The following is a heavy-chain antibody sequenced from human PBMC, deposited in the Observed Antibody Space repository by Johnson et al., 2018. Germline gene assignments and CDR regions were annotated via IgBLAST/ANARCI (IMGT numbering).Heavy chain of an antibody. Sequence: QVQLQESGPGLVKXSETLSLXCTVSGGSISDYYWNWIRQPPGKGLEWIGYIYHSGRTNYNPSLKSRFTISVDTSKGPFSLKLSPVTAADTAVYDCARRVARSDAFDIWGQGTMVTVSA. CDR3: ARRVARSDAFDI. V-gene: IGHV4-59*01. J-gene: IGHJ3*02. CDR1: GGSISDYY. CDR2: IYHSGRT.